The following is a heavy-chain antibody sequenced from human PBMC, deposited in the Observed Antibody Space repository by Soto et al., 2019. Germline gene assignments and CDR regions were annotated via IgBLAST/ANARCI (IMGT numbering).Heavy chain of an antibody. J-gene: IGHJ6*02. CDR1: GFTFSSYA. Sequence: QVQLVESGGGVVQPGRSLRLSCAASGFTFSSYAMHWVRQAPGKGLEWVAVISYDGSNKYYADSVKGRFTISRDNSKNTLYLQMNSLRAEDTAVYYCARIGSSWYYYYYYGMDVWGQGTTVTVSS. CDR2: ISYDGSNK. CDR3: ARIGSSWYYYYYYGMDV. D-gene: IGHD6-6*01. V-gene: IGHV3-30-3*01.